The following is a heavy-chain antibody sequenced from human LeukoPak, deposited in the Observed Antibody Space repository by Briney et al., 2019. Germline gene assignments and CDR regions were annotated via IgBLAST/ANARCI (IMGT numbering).Heavy chain of an antibody. CDR1: GGSFSGYY. CDR3: ARYASGSYFRGIDY. CDR2: INHSGST. D-gene: IGHD1-26*01. J-gene: IGHJ4*02. V-gene: IGHV4-34*01. Sequence: SETLSLTCAVYGGSFSGYYWSWIRQPPRKGLEWIGEINHSGSTNYNPSLKSRLTVSIDTSKNQFSLKLNSVTAADTAVYYCARYASGSYFRGIDYWGQGTLVTVSS.